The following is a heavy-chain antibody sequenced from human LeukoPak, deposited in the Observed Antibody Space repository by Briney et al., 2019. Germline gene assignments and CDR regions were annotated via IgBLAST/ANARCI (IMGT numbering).Heavy chain of an antibody. CDR3: ARDRYYYDSSGPAFDI. J-gene: IGHJ3*02. CDR2: IYYSGST. Sequence: PSETLSLTRTVSGGSISSSSYYWGWIRQPPGKGLEWIESIYYSGSTYYNPSLKSRVTISVDTSKNQFSLKLSSVTAADTAVYYCARDRYYYDSSGPAFDIWGQGTMVTVSS. CDR1: GGSISSSSYY. V-gene: IGHV4-39*07. D-gene: IGHD3-22*01.